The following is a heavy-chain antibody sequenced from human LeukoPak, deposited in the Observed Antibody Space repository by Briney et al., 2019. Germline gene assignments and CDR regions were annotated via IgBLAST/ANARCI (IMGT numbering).Heavy chain of an antibody. J-gene: IGHJ4*02. V-gene: IGHV4-61*09. CDR3: ARRRKWKLKAVAAPREIDY. CDR2: IYSSGST. Sequence: SETLSLTCTVSGGSINSGNHYWSWIRQPAGKGLEWIGHIYSSGSTNYNPSLKSRVTISVDTSKNQFSLKLSSVTAADTAVYYCARRRKWKLKAVAAPREIDYWGQGTLVTVSS. D-gene: IGHD6-19*01. CDR1: GGSINSGNHY.